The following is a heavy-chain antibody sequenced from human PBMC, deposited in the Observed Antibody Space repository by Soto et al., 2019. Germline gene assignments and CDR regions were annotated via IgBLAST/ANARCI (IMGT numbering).Heavy chain of an antibody. CDR1: GYTFITYG. CDR2: ISTYNCNT. V-gene: IGHV1-18*01. J-gene: IGHJ4*02. CDR3: ARGPTDYYDNSANYFLDY. D-gene: IGHD3-22*01. Sequence: QVQLVQSGAEVKKPGASVKVSCKASGYTFITYGVSWVRQAPVQGLDWLGWISTYNCNTRYAERLQGRVTMTTDTTTNTAYMELRNLRSDDTAVYYCARGPTDYYDNSANYFLDYWGQGTLVTVSS.